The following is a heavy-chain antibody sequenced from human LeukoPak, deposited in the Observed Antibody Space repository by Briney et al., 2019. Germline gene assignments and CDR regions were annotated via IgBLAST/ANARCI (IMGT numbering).Heavy chain of an antibody. CDR2: ISVSGGST. Sequence: GGSLRLSCAAPGFTFSSYAMSWFRQAPGKGLEWFSAISVSGGSTYYADSVKGRFTNSRDNSKNTLYLQMNSMRAEDTAVYYCAKARQIVATLYFDYWGQGTLVTVSS. V-gene: IGHV3-23*01. D-gene: IGHD5-12*01. CDR3: AKARQIVATLYFDY. J-gene: IGHJ4*02. CDR1: GFTFSSYA.